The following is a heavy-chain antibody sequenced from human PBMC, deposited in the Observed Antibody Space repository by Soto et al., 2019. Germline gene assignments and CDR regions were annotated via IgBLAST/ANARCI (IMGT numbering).Heavy chain of an antibody. Sequence: QVQLVQSGAEVKKPGSSVKVSCKASGGTFSSYAISWVRQAPGQGLEWMGGIIPIFGTANYAQKFQGRVTITADESTSTAYMELSSLRSEDTAVYYCAVQKVGPFGCVSYYGMDVWGQGTTGTVSS. CDR2: IIPIFGTA. CDR1: GGTFSSYA. V-gene: IGHV1-69*12. CDR3: AVQKVGPFGCVSYYGMDV. D-gene: IGHD2-15*01. J-gene: IGHJ6*02.